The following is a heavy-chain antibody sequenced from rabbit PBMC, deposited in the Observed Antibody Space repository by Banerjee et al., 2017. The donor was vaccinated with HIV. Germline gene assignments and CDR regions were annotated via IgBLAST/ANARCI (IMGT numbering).Heavy chain of an antibody. Sequence: QEQLEESGGDLVKPEGSLTLSCTASGFTISSSYWMSWVRQAQGKGLEWIGYISTGDGSTYYASWVNGRFTISSHNAQNTLYLQMNGLTGADSATYFCARYYSGWDYFDLWGPGTLVTVS. J-gene: IGHJ4*01. CDR1: GFTISSSYW. CDR3: ARYYSGWDYFDL. V-gene: IGHV1S45*01. CDR2: ISTGDGST. D-gene: IGHD4-1*01.